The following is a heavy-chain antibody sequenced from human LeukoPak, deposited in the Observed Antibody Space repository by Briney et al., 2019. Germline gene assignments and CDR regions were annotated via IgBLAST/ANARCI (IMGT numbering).Heavy chain of an antibody. J-gene: IGHJ5*02. CDR2: ISGSGGST. D-gene: IGHD3-10*01. Sequence: GGSLRLSCAASGFTFSSYAMSWVRQAPGKGLEWVSAISGSGGSTYFADSVKGRFTISRDNSKNTLYLRMNSLRAEDTAVYHCAKDLWGSRSYAWFDPWGQGTLVTVSS. CDR1: GFTFSSYA. V-gene: IGHV3-23*01. CDR3: AKDLWGSRSYAWFDP.